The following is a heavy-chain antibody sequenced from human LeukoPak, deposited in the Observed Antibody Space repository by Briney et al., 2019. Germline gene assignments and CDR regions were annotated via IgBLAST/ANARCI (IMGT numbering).Heavy chain of an antibody. CDR1: GGSIKYFY. V-gene: IGHV4-59*01. CDR2: IYYSGST. J-gene: IGHJ4*02. Sequence: SETLSPTCTVSGGSIKYFYWSWIRQAPGKGLEWIGYIYYSGSTSYNPSLKSRVTISVDTSKNQFSLNLSSVTAADTAVYYCARFGSRIGTGASFGFESWGQGTLVLVSS. D-gene: IGHD3-10*01. CDR3: ARFGSRIGTGASFGFES.